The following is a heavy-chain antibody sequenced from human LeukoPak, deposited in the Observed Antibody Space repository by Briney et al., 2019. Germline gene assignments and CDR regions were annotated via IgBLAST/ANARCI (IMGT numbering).Heavy chain of an antibody. CDR1: GFTFSSYA. CDR3: ARAHDSSGYYYPDWFDP. D-gene: IGHD3-22*01. CDR2: ISGSGGST. Sequence: GGSLRLSCAASGFTFSSYAMSWVRQAPGKGLEWVSAISGSGGSTYYADSVKGRFTISRDNSKNTLYLQMNSLRAEDTAVYYCARAHDSSGYYYPDWFDPWGQGTLVTVSS. J-gene: IGHJ5*02. V-gene: IGHV3-23*01.